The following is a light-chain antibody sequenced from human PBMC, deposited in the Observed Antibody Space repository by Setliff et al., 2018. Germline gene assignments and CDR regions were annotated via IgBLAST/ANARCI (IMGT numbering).Light chain of an antibody. V-gene: IGLV2-14*01. CDR1: SSDVGAYSH. CDR2: EVS. Sequence: QSVLAQPASVSGSPGQSITISCAGTSSDVGAYSHVSWYQQYPGKAPKLMISEVSNRPSGVSYRFSGSKSGNTASLTVSGLQADDEADYYCSSYAASYNPYVFGTGTKVTVL. J-gene: IGLJ1*01. CDR3: SSYAASYNPYV.